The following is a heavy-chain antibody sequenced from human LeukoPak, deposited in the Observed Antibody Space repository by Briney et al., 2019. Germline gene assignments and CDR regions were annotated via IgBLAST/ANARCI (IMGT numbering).Heavy chain of an antibody. CDR1: GGSISSGSYY. CDR2: IYTSGST. Sequence: SETLSLTCTVSGGSISSGSYYWSWIRQPAGKGLEWIGRIYTSGSTNYNPSLKSRVTISVDTSKNQFSLKLSSVTAADTAVYYCARDAGYSYDGPRFDPWGQGTLVTVSS. V-gene: IGHV4-61*02. CDR3: ARDAGYSYDGPRFDP. J-gene: IGHJ5*02. D-gene: IGHD5-18*01.